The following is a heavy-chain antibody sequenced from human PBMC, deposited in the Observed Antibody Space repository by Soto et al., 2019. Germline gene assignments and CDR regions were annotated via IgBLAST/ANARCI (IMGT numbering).Heavy chain of an antibody. CDR1: GGTFSSYT. CDR2: IIPILGIA. V-gene: IGHV1-69*02. Sequence: QVQLVQSGAEVKKPGSSVKVSCKASGGTFSSYTISWVRQAPGQGLEWMGRIIPILGIANYAQKFQGRVTITAAKYTSTACMELSRLRCEDTAVYYCARVRGSYGMAVWGQGTTVTVS. CDR3: ARVRGSYGMAV. D-gene: IGHD3-10*01. J-gene: IGHJ6*02.